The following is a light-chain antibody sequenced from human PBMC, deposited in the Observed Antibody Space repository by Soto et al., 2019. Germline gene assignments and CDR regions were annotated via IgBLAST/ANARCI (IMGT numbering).Light chain of an antibody. V-gene: IGKV3-20*01. CDR2: GAS. Sequence: EIVLTQSPGTLSLSPGERATLSCRASQSVSSSYLAWYQQKPGQAPRLLIYGASSRATGIPARFSGSGSGTDFTLTFNRLEPEDFAVYYCQLYGSSPFTFGPGTKVDIK. CDR1: QSVSSSY. CDR3: QLYGSSPFT. J-gene: IGKJ3*01.